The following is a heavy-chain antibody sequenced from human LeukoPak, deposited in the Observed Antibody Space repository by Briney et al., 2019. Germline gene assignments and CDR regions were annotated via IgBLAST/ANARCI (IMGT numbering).Heavy chain of an antibody. CDR3: AKAARFYSNYVNY. V-gene: IGHV3-23*01. CDR2: ISGNDDTT. Sequence: PGGSLRLSCAASGFTFSSYAMSWVRQAPGKGLEWVSCISGNDDTTYYAESVRGRFAISRDNSKNILYLQMNSLRAEATATYYCAKAARFYSNYVNYWGQGTLVTVSS. J-gene: IGHJ4*02. D-gene: IGHD4-11*01. CDR1: GFTFSSYA.